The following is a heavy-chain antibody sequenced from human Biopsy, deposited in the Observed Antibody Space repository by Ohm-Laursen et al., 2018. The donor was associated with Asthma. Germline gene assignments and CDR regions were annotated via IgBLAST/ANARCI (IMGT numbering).Heavy chain of an antibody. V-gene: IGHV3-30*18. J-gene: IGHJ4*02. Sequence: SLRLSCSASGFAFDSYAMYWVRQSPGKGPEWVAVISYDGNHKFYEDSVKGRFTISRDNSKNTLYLQMNSLRTEDTAVYYCAKRRGYSGHDNDYWGQGTLAIVSS. CDR2: ISYDGNHK. CDR1: GFAFDSYA. D-gene: IGHD5-12*01. CDR3: AKRRGYSGHDNDY.